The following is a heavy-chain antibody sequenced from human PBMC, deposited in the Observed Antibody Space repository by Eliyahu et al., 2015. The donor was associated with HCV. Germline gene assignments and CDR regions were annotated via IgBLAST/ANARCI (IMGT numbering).Heavy chain of an antibody. J-gene: IGHJ5*02. CDR2: IKQDGSET. D-gene: IGHD6-6*01. Sequence: EVQLVESGGGLVQPGGSLRLSCAASGFSFSSYWMTWVRQAPGKGLEWVANIKQDGSETYYVDSLKGRFTISRDNAKNSLYLQMNSLRAEDTAVYYCARGPRITPRPVADPWGQGTLVIVSS. V-gene: IGHV3-7*03. CDR1: GFSFSSYW. CDR3: ARGPRITPRPVADP.